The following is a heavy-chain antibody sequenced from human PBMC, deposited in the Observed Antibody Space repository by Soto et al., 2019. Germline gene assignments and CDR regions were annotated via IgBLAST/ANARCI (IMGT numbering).Heavy chain of an antibody. J-gene: IGHJ5*02. CDR2: INAGNGNT. Sequence: ASVKVSCKASGYTFTSYAMHWVRQAPGQRLEWMGWINAGNGNTKYSQKFQGRVTITRDTSISTAYMELSRLRSDDTAVYYCARASGYYLNWFDPWGQGTLVTVSS. CDR1: GYTFTSYA. V-gene: IGHV1-3*01. CDR3: ARASGYYLNWFDP. D-gene: IGHD3-22*01.